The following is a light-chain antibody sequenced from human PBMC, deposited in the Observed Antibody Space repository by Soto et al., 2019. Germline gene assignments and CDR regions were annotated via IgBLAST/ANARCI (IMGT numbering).Light chain of an antibody. J-gene: IGKJ3*01. CDR3: QNCDYPRI. V-gene: IGKV1-33*01. CDR2: DAS. Sequence: DIEMTQSPSSLSASVGDRVTITCQASHDITSYLIWYQHKPGKAPKLLIYDASILEAGVPTRFSRSGSGTDFTFTISILQPEDVATYYCQNCDYPRIFGAGTTVDFK. CDR1: HDITSY.